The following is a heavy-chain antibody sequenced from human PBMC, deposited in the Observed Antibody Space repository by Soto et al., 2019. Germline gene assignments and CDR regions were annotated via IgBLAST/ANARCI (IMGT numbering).Heavy chain of an antibody. CDR1: GFTFSSYA. Sequence: QVQLVESGGGVVQPGRSLRLSCAASGFTFSSYAMHWVRQAPGKGLEWVAVISYDGSNKYYADSVKGRFTISRDNSKNTLYLQMNSRRAEDTAVYYCARETYYDFWSGPYYGMDVWGQGNTVTVSS. J-gene: IGHJ6*02. D-gene: IGHD3-3*01. CDR3: ARETYYDFWSGPYYGMDV. V-gene: IGHV3-30-3*01. CDR2: ISYDGSNK.